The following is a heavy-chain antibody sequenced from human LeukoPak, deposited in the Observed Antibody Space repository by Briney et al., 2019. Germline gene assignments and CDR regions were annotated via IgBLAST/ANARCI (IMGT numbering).Heavy chain of an antibody. V-gene: IGHV3-30*02. Sequence: PGGSLRLSCAASGFTFSSYGMHWVRQAPGKGLEWVAFIRYDGSNKYYADSAKGRFTISRDNSKNTLYLQMNSLRAEDTAVYYCAKDAVDFWSGYLPYYMDVWGKGTTVTVSS. CDR2: IRYDGSNK. CDR1: GFTFSSYG. D-gene: IGHD3-3*01. CDR3: AKDAVDFWSGYLPYYMDV. J-gene: IGHJ6*03.